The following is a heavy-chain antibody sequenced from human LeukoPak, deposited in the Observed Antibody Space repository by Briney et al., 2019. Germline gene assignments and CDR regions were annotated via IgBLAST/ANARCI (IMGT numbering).Heavy chain of an antibody. CDR1: GFIFSSYA. CDR2: ISGGDNST. J-gene: IGHJ4*02. Sequence: GGSLRLSCAASGFIFSSYAMNWVRQAPGKGLEWVSTISGGDNSTFYADSVKGRFTISRDNSKNTLYLQMNNLRAEDTAVYYCAKNLNGGNTHSDYWGQGTLVTVSS. CDR3: AKNLNGGNTHSDY. D-gene: IGHD4-23*01. V-gene: IGHV3-23*01.